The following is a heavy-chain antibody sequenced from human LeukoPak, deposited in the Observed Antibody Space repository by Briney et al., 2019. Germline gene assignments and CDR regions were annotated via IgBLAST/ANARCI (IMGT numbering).Heavy chain of an antibody. Sequence: GGSLRLSCAASGFTVSSNYMSGVRQAPGKGLEWVSIIYSGGSTFYADSVKGRFTISRDNSKNTLYLQMNSLRAEDTAVYYCARGGHESPYYMDVWGKGTTVTVSS. CDR2: IYSGGST. V-gene: IGHV3-53*01. CDR1: GFTVSSNY. J-gene: IGHJ6*03. CDR3: ARGGHESPYYMDV.